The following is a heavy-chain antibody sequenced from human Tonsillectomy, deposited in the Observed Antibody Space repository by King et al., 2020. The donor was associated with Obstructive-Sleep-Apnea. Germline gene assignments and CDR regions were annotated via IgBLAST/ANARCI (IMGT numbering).Heavy chain of an antibody. J-gene: IGHJ2*01. Sequence: ITLKESGPTLVKPTQTLTLTCTFSGFSLSTRGVGVGWIRQPPGKALEWLALIYWDDDKRYSPSLKTRLTIMKDTSKNQVVLIMTNMDPVETATYYCAHSGSCAYYPYWYFDLWGRGTLVAVSS. CDR2: IYWDDDK. V-gene: IGHV2-5*02. CDR3: AHSGSCAYYPYWYFDL. CDR1: GFSLSTRGVG. D-gene: IGHD3-22*01.